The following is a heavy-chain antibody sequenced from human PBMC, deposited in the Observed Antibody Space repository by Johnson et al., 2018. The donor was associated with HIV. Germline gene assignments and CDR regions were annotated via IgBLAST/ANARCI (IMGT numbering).Heavy chain of an antibody. CDR2: ISWNSGSI. J-gene: IGHJ3*02. V-gene: IGHV3-9*01. CDR1: GFTFDDYA. Sequence: VQLVESGGGLVKPGGSLRLSCAASGFTFDDYAMHWVRQAPGKGLEWVSGISWNSGSIGYADSVKGRFTISRDNAKNTLYLQMNSLRAEDTAVYYCARQYYGSGTDALDIWGQGTMVTVSS. CDR3: ARQYYGSGTDALDI. D-gene: IGHD3-10*01.